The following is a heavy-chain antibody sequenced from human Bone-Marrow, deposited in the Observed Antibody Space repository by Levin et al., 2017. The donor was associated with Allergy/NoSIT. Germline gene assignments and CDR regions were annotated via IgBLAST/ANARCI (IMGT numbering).Heavy chain of an antibody. D-gene: IGHD3-9*01. CDR2: VFNSGST. Sequence: SETLSLTCTVSGGSINRYYWSWIRQPPGKGLEWIGYVFNSGSTNYNPSLKSRVTISVDTSKNQFSLKLSSVTAADTAVYYCARGGDDYEILTGYGHWGQGTLVTVSS. V-gene: IGHV4-59*01. CDR3: ARGGDDYEILTGYGH. CDR1: GGSINRYY. J-gene: IGHJ4*02.